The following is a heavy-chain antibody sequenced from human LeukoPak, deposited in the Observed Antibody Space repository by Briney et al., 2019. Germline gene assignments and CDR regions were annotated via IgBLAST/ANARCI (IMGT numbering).Heavy chain of an antibody. D-gene: IGHD5-18*01. J-gene: IGHJ4*02. Sequence: KPGGSLKISCKGSGYTFTNYWIGWVRQMPGKGLEWMGIIYPGDSDTRYSPSFQGQVTISADKSISTAYLQWSSLKASDTAMYYCARLPPAVRWDLGREQLWSIYYFDYWGQGTLVTVSS. CDR3: ARLPPAVRWDLGREQLWSIYYFDY. CDR2: IYPGDSDT. V-gene: IGHV5-51*03. CDR1: GYTFTNYW.